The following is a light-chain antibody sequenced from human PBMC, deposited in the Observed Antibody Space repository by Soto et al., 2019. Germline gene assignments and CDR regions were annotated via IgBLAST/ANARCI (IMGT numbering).Light chain of an antibody. CDR1: QSLSSN. CDR3: QQYNNWPRT. Sequence: ETVLKQSPDTLSVYPGERATVSCRASQSLSSNLAWYQQKPGQAPRLLIYGASTRATGIPARFSGSGSGTEFTLTISSLQSEDFAVYYCQQYNNWPRTFGQRRRLEVK. V-gene: IGKV3-15*01. CDR2: GAS. J-gene: IGKJ5*01.